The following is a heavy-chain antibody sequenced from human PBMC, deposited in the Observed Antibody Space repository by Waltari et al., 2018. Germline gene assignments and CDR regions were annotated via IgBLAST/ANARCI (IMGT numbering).Heavy chain of an antibody. CDR2: ISYEGSNK. J-gene: IGHJ4*02. D-gene: IGHD4-4*01. CDR3: AKVADTVTAIGDY. Sequence: QVQLVESGGGVVQPGRSLRLSCAASGFTFSSYGMHWVRQAPGKGLGWVACISYEGSNKYYADSVKGRFTISRDNSKNTRYLQMNSLRAEDTAVYYCAKVADTVTAIGDYWGQGTLVTVSS. CDR1: GFTFSSYG. V-gene: IGHV3-30*18.